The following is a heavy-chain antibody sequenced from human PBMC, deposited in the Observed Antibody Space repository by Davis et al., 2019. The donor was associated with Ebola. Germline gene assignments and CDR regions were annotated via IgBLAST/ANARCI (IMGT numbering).Heavy chain of an antibody. CDR3: ARVAGFYYGMDV. CDR2: TYYRSKWYN. CDR1: GDRVSSNSAA. Sequence: SQTLSLTCAISGDRVSSNSAAWNWIRQSPSRGLEWLGRTYYRSKWYNDYAVSVKSRITINPDPSKNQFSLQLNSVTPEDKAVYYCARVAGFYYGMDVWGQGTTVTVSS. J-gene: IGHJ6*02. V-gene: IGHV6-1*01. D-gene: IGHD6-19*01.